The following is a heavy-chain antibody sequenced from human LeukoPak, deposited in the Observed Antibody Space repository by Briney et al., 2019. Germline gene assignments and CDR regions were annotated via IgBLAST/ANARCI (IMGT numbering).Heavy chain of an antibody. J-gene: IGHJ6*03. V-gene: IGHV4-61*02. CDR1: GVSISSGHYF. D-gene: IGHD3/OR15-3a*01. CDR3: ARDMDFYMDV. Sequence: PSETLSLTCTVSGVSISSGHYFWTWIRQPAGKGLEWIGRIYTSGSTNYNPSLKSRVTISLDTSKNQFSLNLNSVTAADTAMYYCARDMDFYMDVWGKGSTVTVSS. CDR2: IYTSGST.